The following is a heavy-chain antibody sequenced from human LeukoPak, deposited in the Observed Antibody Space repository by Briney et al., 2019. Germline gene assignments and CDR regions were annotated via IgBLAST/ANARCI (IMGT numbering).Heavy chain of an antibody. J-gene: IGHJ6*02. V-gene: IGHV4-34*01. CDR1: GGSFSGYY. D-gene: IGHD3-3*01. Sequence: SETLCLTCAVYGGSFSGYYWSWIRQPPGKGLEWIGEINHSGSTNYNPSLKSRVTISVDTSKNQFSLKVSSVTAADTAVYYCARDYDFWSAYSYGMDVWGQGTTVTVSS. CDR3: ARDYDFWSAYSYGMDV. CDR2: INHSGST.